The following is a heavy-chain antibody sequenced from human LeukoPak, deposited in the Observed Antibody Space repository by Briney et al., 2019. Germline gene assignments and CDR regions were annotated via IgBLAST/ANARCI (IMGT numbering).Heavy chain of an antibody. V-gene: IGHV1-69*05. D-gene: IGHD3-22*01. CDR1: GGTFSSYA. CDR3: ARSSYYYDSSGYPVLEYFQH. Sequence: GSSVKVSCKASGGTFSSYAISWVRQAPGQGLEWMGGIISIFGTANYAQKFQGRVTITTDESTSTAYMELSSLRSEDTAVYYCARSSYYYDSSGYPVLEYFQHWGQGTLVTVSS. J-gene: IGHJ1*01. CDR2: IISIFGTA.